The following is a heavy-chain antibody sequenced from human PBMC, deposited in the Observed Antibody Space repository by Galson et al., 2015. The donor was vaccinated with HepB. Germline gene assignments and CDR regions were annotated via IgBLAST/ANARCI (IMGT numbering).Heavy chain of an antibody. CDR3: AKEYYYDNSGYFY. CDR2: ISYDGSNK. D-gene: IGHD3-22*01. J-gene: IGHJ4*02. Sequence: SLRLSCAASGFSFSIYGMHWVRQAPGKGLEWVAIISYDGSNKYYADSVKGRFTISRDNSKNTLYLQLNSLRAEDTAVYYCAKEYYYDNSGYFYWGQGTLVTVSS. CDR1: GFSFSIYG. V-gene: IGHV3-30*18.